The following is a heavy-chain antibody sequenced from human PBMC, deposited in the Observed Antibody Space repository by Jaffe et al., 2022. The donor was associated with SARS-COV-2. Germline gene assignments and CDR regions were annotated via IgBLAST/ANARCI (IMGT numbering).Heavy chain of an antibody. D-gene: IGHD3-10*01. CDR2: IDNSGTNT. J-gene: IGHJ4*02. Sequence: EVQLLESGGGLVQPGGSLRLSCAASGFTFSDYAMGWVRQAPGKGLEWVSAIDNSGTNTYYTDSVKGHFTVSRDNSKNTLYLQMNDLRADDTALYFCVKEVNSGTYFSRFDCWGQGALVTVSS. CDR1: GFTFSDYA. V-gene: IGHV3-23*01. CDR3: VKEVNSGTYFSRFDC.